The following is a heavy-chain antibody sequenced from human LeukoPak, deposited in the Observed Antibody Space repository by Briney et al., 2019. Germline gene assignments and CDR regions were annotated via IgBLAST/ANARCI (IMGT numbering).Heavy chain of an antibody. CDR3: ARDHPKPRDYGDLDAFDI. J-gene: IGHJ3*02. CDR1: GFTFSSYG. Sequence: QTGGSLRLSCAASGFTFSSYGMHWVRQAPGKGLEWVAVISYDGSNKYYADSVKGRFTISRDNAKNSLYLQMNSLRAEDTAVYYCARDHPKPRDYGDLDAFDIWGQGTMVTVSS. D-gene: IGHD4-17*01. CDR2: ISYDGSNK. V-gene: IGHV3-30*03.